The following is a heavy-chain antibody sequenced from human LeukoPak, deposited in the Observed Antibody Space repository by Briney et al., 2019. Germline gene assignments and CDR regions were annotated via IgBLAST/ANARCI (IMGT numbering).Heavy chain of an antibody. CDR2: ISSSSSYI. Sequence: GGSLRLSCAASGFTFSSYEMDWVRQAPGKGLEWVSSISSSSSYIYYADSVKGRFTISRDNAKNSLYLQMNSLRAEDTAVYYCARDTDLLLRFGMIDYWGQGTLVTVSS. J-gene: IGHJ4*02. D-gene: IGHD3-10*01. CDR1: GFTFSSYE. CDR3: ARDTDLLLRFGMIDY. V-gene: IGHV3-21*01.